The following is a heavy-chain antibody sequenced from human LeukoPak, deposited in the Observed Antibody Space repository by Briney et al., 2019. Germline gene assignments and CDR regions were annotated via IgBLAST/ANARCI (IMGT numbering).Heavy chain of an antibody. CDR1: GGSVSSGSYY. CDR3: ARESSLYDILTGYSHDAFDI. CDR2: IYYSGST. Sequence: SETLSPTCTVSGGSVSSGSYYWSWIRQPPGKGLEWIGYIYYSGSTNYNPSLKSRVTISVDTSKNQFSLKLSSVTAADTAVYYCARESSLYDILTGYSHDAFDIWGQGTMVTVSS. D-gene: IGHD3-9*01. V-gene: IGHV4-61*01. J-gene: IGHJ3*02.